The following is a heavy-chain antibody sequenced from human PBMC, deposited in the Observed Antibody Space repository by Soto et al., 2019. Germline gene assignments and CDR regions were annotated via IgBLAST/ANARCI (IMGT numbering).Heavy chain of an antibody. J-gene: IGHJ5*01. V-gene: IGHV3-30*01. CDR1: GFTFADYA. CDR3: ARTPAAMITDRYNWFDS. D-gene: IGHD3-16*01. CDR2: ISYSGDRQ. Sequence: PGGSLRLSCVASGFTFADYAMRWVRRIPGKGLEWVAVISYSGDRQYYAESVKGRFTISRDNSKKTLYLQMFSLTSEDSAVFYCARTPAAMITDRYNWFDSWGPGTQVTVSS.